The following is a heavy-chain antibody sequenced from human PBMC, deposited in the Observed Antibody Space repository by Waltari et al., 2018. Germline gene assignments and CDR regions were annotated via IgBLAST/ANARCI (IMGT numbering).Heavy chain of an antibody. V-gene: IGHV3-21*01. CDR1: GFPFSSYS. D-gene: IGHD5-18*01. J-gene: IGHJ4*02. CDR3: ARDVDTAMVDY. CDR2: ISSSSSYI. Sequence: EVQLVESGGGLVKPGGSLSLPCAASGFPFSSYSMNWVRQAPGKGLEWVSSISSSSSYIYYADSVKGRFTISRDNAKNSLYLQMNSLRAEDTAVYYCARDVDTAMVDYWGQGTLVTVSS.